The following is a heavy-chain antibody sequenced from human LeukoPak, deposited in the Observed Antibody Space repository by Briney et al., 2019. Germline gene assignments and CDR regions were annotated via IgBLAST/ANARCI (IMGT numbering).Heavy chain of an antibody. J-gene: IGHJ3*02. CDR3: ARDRSYYDSSGFYKYAFDI. CDR1: GGSVSSGSYF. Sequence: SETLSLTCTVSGGSVSSGSYFWSWIRQPPGKGLDWIGHIYYSGSTNYNPSFKSRVTMSVDTSKNQFSLKLSSVTAADTAVYYCARDRSYYDSSGFYKYAFDIWGQGTVVTVSS. CDR2: IYYSGST. V-gene: IGHV4-61*01. D-gene: IGHD3-22*01.